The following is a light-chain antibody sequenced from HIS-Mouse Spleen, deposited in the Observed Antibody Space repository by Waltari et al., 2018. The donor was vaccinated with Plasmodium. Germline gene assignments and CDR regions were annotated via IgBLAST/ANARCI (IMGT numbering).Light chain of an antibody. V-gene: IGLV2-23*01. CDR1: SSDVGSYNL. CDR2: DGS. J-gene: IGLJ3*02. Sequence: QSALTQPASVSGSPGQSIPISCTGTSSDVGSYNLVSWYQQHPGKAPKLMIYDGSKRRSGVDNRFSGSKSGNTASLTISGLQAEDEADYYCCSYAGSSTWVFGGGTKLTVL. CDR3: CSYAGSSTWV.